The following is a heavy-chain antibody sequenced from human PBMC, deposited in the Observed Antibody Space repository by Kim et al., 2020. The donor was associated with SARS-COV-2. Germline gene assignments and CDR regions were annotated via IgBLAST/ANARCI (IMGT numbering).Heavy chain of an antibody. D-gene: IGHD2-2*02. CDR3: ARREGRYCSSTSCYTFDY. Sequence: SETLSLTCTVSGGSISSSSYYWGWIRQPPGKGLEWIGSIYYSGSTYYNPSLKSRVTISVDTSKNQFSLKLSSVTAADTAVYYCARREGRYCSSTSCYTFDYWGQGTLVTVSS. V-gene: IGHV4-39*01. CDR1: GGSISSSSYY. J-gene: IGHJ4*02. CDR2: IYYSGST.